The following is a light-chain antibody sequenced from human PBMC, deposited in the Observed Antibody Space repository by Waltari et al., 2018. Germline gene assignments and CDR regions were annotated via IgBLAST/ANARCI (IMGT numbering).Light chain of an antibody. V-gene: IGKV1-9*01. Sequence: TGRASDGISSFLAWYQQKPGKAPKVLIYAASTLQSGVPSRFSGSGSGTDFTLTISSLQPEDFATYYCQQLNSYPITFGQGTRLEIK. CDR1: DGISSF. J-gene: IGKJ5*01. CDR3: QQLNSYPIT. CDR2: AAS.